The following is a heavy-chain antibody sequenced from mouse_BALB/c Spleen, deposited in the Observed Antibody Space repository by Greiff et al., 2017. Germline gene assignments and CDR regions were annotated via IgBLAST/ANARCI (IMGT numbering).Heavy chain of an antibody. J-gene: IGHJ2*01. V-gene: IGHV2-9*02. D-gene: IGHD2-1*01. Sequence: VMLVESGPGLVAPSQSLSITCTVSGFSLTSYGVHWVRQPPGKGLEWLGVIWAGGSTNYNSALMSRLSISKDNSKSQVFLKMNSLQTDDTAMYYCARAYGNYVDYFDYWGQGTTLTVSS. CDR2: IWAGGST. CDR3: ARAYGNYVDYFDY. CDR1: GFSLTSYG.